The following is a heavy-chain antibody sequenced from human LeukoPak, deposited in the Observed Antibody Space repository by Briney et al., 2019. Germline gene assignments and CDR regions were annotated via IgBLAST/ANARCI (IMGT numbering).Heavy chain of an antibody. Sequence: GGSLRLSCAASGFTFSIYAMSWVRQAPGKGLQWVSSITSSGGGTYYADSVKGRFTISRDNSENMLYLQMNSLRVEDTAVYFCAKDRPNYYGSNGHYYRRDGDYWGQGTLVTVSS. J-gene: IGHJ4*02. CDR2: ITSSGGGT. CDR3: AKDRPNYYGSNGHYYRRDGDY. CDR1: GFTFSIYA. V-gene: IGHV3-23*01. D-gene: IGHD3-22*01.